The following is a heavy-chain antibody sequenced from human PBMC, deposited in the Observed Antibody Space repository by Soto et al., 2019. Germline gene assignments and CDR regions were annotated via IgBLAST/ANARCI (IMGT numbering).Heavy chain of an antibody. CDR2: IYWDDDK. J-gene: IGHJ6*03. D-gene: IGHD1-1*01. Sequence: QITLKESGPTLVKPTQTLTLTCTFSGFSLSTSGVGVGWIHQPPGKALEWLALIYWDDDKHYSPSLKSRLTITQDTSKNQVVLTMTNMDPVDTATYYCAHRQERRFGRGYYYYYYMDVWGKGTTVTVSS. CDR1: GFSLSTSGVG. V-gene: IGHV2-5*02. CDR3: AHRQERRFGRGYYYYYYMDV.